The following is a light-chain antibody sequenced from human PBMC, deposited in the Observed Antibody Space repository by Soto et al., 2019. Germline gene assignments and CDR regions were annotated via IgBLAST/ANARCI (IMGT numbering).Light chain of an antibody. Sequence: QSVLTQPPSASGTPGQGVTISCSGSTSNIGSNYVYWYQQLPGTAPKLLIYRNNQRPSGVPDRFSGSKSGTSASLAISGLRSDDEADYYCCSYAGSSTFEVFGTGTKVTVL. V-gene: IGLV1-47*01. CDR2: RNN. CDR1: TSNIGSNY. J-gene: IGLJ1*01. CDR3: CSYAGSSTFEV.